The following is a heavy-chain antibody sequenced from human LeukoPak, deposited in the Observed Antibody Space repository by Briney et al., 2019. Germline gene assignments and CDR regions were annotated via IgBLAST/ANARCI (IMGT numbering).Heavy chain of an antibody. CDR1: GFTFTNYG. CDR2: IGTAGDT. V-gene: IGHV3-13*01. J-gene: IGHJ4*02. Sequence: PGGSLRLSRAASGFTFTNYGMHWVRQAIGKGLEWVSGIGTAGDTYYPGSVKGRFTISRENAKNSMYLQMNSLRAGDTAVYYCVRLSPYDSSGYYYDYWGQGTLVTVSS. CDR3: VRLSPYDSSGYYYDY. D-gene: IGHD3-22*01.